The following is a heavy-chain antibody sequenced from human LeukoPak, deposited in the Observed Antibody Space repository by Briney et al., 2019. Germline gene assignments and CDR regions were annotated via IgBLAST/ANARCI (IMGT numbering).Heavy chain of an antibody. Sequence: SETLSLTCAVYGGSFSGYYWSWIRQPPGKGLEWIGEINQSGITNYNPSLKSRVTISVDTPINQISLKVSSVTAVDTAVYYCARRPRYGFNYYYMDVWGKGTTVIVSS. CDR2: INQSGIT. D-gene: IGHD5-24*01. CDR3: ARRPRYGFNYYYMDV. J-gene: IGHJ6*03. CDR1: GGSFSGYY. V-gene: IGHV4-34*01.